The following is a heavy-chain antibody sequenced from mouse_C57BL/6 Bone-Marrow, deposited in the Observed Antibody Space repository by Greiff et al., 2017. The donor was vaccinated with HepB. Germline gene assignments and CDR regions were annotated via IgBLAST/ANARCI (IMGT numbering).Heavy chain of an antibody. CDR1: GFTFSSYA. J-gene: IGHJ3*01. V-gene: IGHV5-4*01. D-gene: IGHD3-3*01. CDR2: ISDGGSYT. CDR3: ARERRGCLGGFAY. Sequence: EVKLVESGGGLVKPGGSLKLSCAASGFTFSSYAMSWVRQTPEKRLEWVATISDGGSYTYYPDNVKGRFTISRDNAKNNLYLQMSHLKSEDTAMYYCARERRGCLGGFAYWGQGTLVTVSA.